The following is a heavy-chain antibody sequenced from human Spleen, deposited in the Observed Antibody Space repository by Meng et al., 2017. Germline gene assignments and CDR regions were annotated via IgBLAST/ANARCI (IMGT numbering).Heavy chain of an antibody. CDR1: GFIFSSYW. CDR2: IKQDGSEK. Sequence: GGSLRLSCAASGFIFSSYWMSWVRQAPGKGLEWVANIKQDGSEKYYVDSVKGRFTISRDNAKNSLYLQMNSLRAEDTAVYYCARPVAGTAFDYWGQGTLVTVSS. V-gene: IGHV3-7*01. J-gene: IGHJ4*02. D-gene: IGHD6-19*01. CDR3: ARPVAGTAFDY.